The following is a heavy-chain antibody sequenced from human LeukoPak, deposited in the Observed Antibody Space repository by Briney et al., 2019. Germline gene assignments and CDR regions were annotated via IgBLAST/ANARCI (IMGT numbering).Heavy chain of an antibody. J-gene: IGHJ4*02. CDR1: GFIFSRYW. CDR3: ASFPSSGWYVSGNDF. Sequence: PGGSLRLSCAASGFIFSRYWMTWVRQAPGKGLEWVANIKPDGSEKKYVDSVKGRFTISRDNAKNSLYLQMSSLRAEDTAVYYCASFPSSGWYVSGNDFWGQGTLVTVSS. D-gene: IGHD6-19*01. V-gene: IGHV3-7*02. CDR2: IKPDGSEK.